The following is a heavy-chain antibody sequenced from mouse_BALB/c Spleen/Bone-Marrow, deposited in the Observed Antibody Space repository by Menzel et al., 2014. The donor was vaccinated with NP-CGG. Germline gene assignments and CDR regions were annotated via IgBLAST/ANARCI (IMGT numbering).Heavy chain of an antibody. V-gene: IGHV1S56*01. Sequence: VQLQQSGPELVKPGASVKMSCKASGYTFTSYYIHWVKQRPGQGLEWIGWIYPGDGSTKYNEKFKGKTTLTADKSSSTAYMLLSSLTSEDSAIYFCARKENWAYAMDYRGQGTSVTVSS. CDR1: GYTFTSYY. CDR2: IYPGDGST. D-gene: IGHD4-1*01. J-gene: IGHJ4*01. CDR3: ARKENWAYAMDY.